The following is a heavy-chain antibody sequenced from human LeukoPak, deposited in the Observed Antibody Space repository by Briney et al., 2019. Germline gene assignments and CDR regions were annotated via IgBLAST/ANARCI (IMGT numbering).Heavy chain of an antibody. J-gene: IGHJ5*02. V-gene: IGHV3-11*06. CDR3: ARLLPPIVATSHWSDP. Sequence: KPGGSLRLSCAASGFTFSDYYMSWIRQAPGKGLEWVSYISSSSSYTSYADSVKGRFTISRDNAKNSLYLQMNSLRAEDTAVYYCARLLPPIVATSHWSDPWGQGTLVTVSS. D-gene: IGHD5-12*01. CDR2: ISSSSSYT. CDR1: GFTFSDYY.